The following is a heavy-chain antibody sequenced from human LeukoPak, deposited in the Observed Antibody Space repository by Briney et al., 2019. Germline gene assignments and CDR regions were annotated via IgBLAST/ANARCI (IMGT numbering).Heavy chain of an antibody. V-gene: IGHV3-30*18. Sequence: GGSLRLSCAASGFTFSNYAMHWVRQAPGKGLEWVAVISDDGSNKYYGDSVKGRFTISRDNSKNTVYLQMNSLRAEDTAVYYCAKDRYSSGWYSDFDYRGQGTLVTVSS. CDR1: GFTFSNYA. J-gene: IGHJ4*02. CDR2: ISDDGSNK. D-gene: IGHD6-19*01. CDR3: AKDRYSSGWYSDFDY.